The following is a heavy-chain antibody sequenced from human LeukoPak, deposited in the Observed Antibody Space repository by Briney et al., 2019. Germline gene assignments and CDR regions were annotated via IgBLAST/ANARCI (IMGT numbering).Heavy chain of an antibody. CDR2: ISHSGST. Sequence: SETLSLTCAVYGGSFSGYYWSWIRQPPGKGLEWIGEISHSGSTNYNPSLKSRVTISVDTSKKQFSLKLSSVTAADTGVYYCATRPDQVDWFDPWGQGTLVTVSS. D-gene: IGHD2-15*01. CDR3: ATRPDQVDWFDP. V-gene: IGHV4-34*01. J-gene: IGHJ5*02. CDR1: GGSFSGYY.